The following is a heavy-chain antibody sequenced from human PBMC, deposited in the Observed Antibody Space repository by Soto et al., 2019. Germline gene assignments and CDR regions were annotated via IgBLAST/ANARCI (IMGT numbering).Heavy chain of an antibody. CDR3: AKDGNQLLSSNWFDP. Sequence: VGSLRLSCAASGFTFSSYAMSWVRQAPGKGLEWVPAISGSGGSTYYADSVKGRFTISRDNSKNTLYLQMNSLRAEDTAVYYCAKDGNQLLSSNWFDPWGQGTLVTVSS. CDR1: GFTFSSYA. V-gene: IGHV3-23*01. J-gene: IGHJ5*02. CDR2: ISGSGGST. D-gene: IGHD2-2*01.